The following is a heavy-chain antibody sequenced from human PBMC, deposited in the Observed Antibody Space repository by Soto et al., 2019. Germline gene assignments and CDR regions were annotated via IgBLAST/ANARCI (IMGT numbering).Heavy chain of an antibody. J-gene: IGHJ5*02. V-gene: IGHV4-39*01. D-gene: IGHD2-15*01. CDR2: IYYRGNT. Sequence: SETLSLTCSVSGDSINSDNYYWGWIRQPPGKGLEWIGSIYYRGNTYYNPSLKSRVTISVDTSKNQFSLRLSSVTAADTAVYYCARRVSDGYCSGGSCYGSHWFDPWGQGTLVTVSS. CDR3: ARRVSDGYCSGGSCYGSHWFDP. CDR1: GDSINSDNYY.